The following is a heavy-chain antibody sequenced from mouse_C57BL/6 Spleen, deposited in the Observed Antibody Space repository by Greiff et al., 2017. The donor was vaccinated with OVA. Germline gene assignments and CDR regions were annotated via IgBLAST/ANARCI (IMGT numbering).Heavy chain of an antibody. CDR2: ISYDGSN. V-gene: IGHV3-6*01. CDR1: GYSITSGYY. CDR3: ARGNYYGSSQAWFAY. D-gene: IGHD1-1*01. J-gene: IGHJ3*01. Sequence: VQLKESGPGLVKPSQSLSLTCSVTGYSITSGYYWNWIRQFPGNKLEWMGYISYDGSNNYNPSLKNRISITRDTSKNQFFLKLNSVTTEDTATYYCARGNYYGSSQAWFAYWGQGTLVTVSA.